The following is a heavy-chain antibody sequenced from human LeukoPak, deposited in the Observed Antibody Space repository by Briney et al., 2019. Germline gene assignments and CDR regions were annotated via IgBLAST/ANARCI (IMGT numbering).Heavy chain of an antibody. J-gene: IGHJ4*02. V-gene: IGHV3-30*04. CDR2: ISYDGSNK. CDR3: ARGPQTITIFGVVHFDY. Sequence: GGSLRLSCAASGFTFSSYAMHWVRQAPGKGLEWVAVISYDGSNKYYADSVKGRFTISRDNSKNTLYLQMNSLRAEDRAVYYCARGPQTITIFGVVHFDYWGQGTLVTVSS. CDR1: GFTFSSYA. D-gene: IGHD3-3*01.